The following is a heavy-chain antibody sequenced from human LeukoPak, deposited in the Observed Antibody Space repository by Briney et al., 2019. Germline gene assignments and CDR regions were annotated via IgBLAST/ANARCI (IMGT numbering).Heavy chain of an antibody. J-gene: IGHJ5*01. CDR3: VRDFRSADS. Sequence: PGGSLRVSCAASGFTFSNYCMHWVRQIPGKGLVWVSRICPDGTVTNYADSVKGQFTISRDNAKNMVFLQMNSLRADDTAVYYCVRDFRSADSWGQGTLVTVSS. CDR2: ICPDGTVT. V-gene: IGHV3-74*01. CDR1: GFTFSNYC.